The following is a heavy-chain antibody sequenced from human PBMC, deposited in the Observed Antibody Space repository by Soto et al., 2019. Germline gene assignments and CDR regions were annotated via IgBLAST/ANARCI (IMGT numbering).Heavy chain of an antibody. J-gene: IGHJ5*02. CDR1: GGSISSGDYY. CDR3: ARSRWDSNWFDP. CDR2: IYYSGST. V-gene: IGHV4-61*08. D-gene: IGHD1-26*01. Sequence: SETLSLTCTVSGGSISSGDYYWSWIRQPPGKGLEWIGYIYYSGSTTYNPSLRSPVTISVDTSKNQFSLKLSSVTAADTAVYYCARSRWDSNWFDPWGQGILVTVSS.